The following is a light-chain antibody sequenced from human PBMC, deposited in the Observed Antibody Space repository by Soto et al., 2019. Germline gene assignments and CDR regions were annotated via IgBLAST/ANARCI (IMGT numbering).Light chain of an antibody. CDR1: KLGDKY. CDR2: QDS. Sequence: SYELTQPPSVSVSPGQTASITCSGAKLGDKYACWYQQKPGQSPVLVIYQDSERPSGIPERFSGSNSGNTATLTISGTQAMDEADYYCQAWDSSTEVFGGGTKLTVL. J-gene: IGLJ2*01. CDR3: QAWDSSTEV. V-gene: IGLV3-1*01.